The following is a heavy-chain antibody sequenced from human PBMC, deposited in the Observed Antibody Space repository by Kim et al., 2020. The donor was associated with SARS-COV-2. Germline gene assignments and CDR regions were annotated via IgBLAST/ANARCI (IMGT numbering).Heavy chain of an antibody. CDR3: ARGRAGGHRTLFDY. D-gene: IGHD1-26*01. V-gene: IGHV4-61*02. CDR1: GGSISSGSYY. CDR2: IYTSGST. J-gene: IGHJ4*02. Sequence: SETLSLTCTVSGGSISSGSYYWSWIRQPAGKGLEWIGRIYTSGSTNYNPSLKSRVTISVDTSKNQFSLKLSSVTAADTAVYYCARGRAGGHRTLFDYWGQGTLVTVSS.